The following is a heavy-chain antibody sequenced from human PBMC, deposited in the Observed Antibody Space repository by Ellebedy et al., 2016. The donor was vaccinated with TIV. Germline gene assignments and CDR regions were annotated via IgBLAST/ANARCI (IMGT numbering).Heavy chain of an antibody. J-gene: IGHJ5*02. CDR1: GFTFSQAY. V-gene: IGHV3-11*04. CDR2: IDGSGSVI. Sequence: GESLKISCAASGFTFSQAYMTWIRQAPGKGPEWLAYIDGSGSVIVYADSVRGRFTISRDNANNSLYLQMNSLRAEDTAVYYCARGQRRAWGQGTLVTVSS. CDR3: ARGQRRA.